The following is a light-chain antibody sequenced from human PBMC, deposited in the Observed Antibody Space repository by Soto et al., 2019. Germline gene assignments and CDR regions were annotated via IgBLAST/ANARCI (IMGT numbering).Light chain of an antibody. V-gene: IGLV1-40*01. CDR1: NSNIGSNT. Sequence: QSVLTQPPSASGTPGQRVTISCSGSNSNIGSNTVNWYQQFPGAAPKLLIYGNSNRPSGVPDRLSGSKSGTSASLAITGLQAEDEADYYCQSYDSSLSGSVFGGGTKLTVL. CDR2: GNS. CDR3: QSYDSSLSGSV. J-gene: IGLJ3*02.